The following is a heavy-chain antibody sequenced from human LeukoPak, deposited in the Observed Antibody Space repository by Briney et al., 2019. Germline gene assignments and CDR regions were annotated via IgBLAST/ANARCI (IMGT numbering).Heavy chain of an antibody. V-gene: IGHV3-23*01. Sequence: GGSLRLSCAASGFTFSDYYMSWIRQAPGKGLEWVSCISGIGGSTYYADSVKGRFTISRDNSKSTLYLQMNSLRAEDTAVYYCAKDSQRDYYDSSGFSHWGPGTLVTVSS. CDR2: ISGIGGST. CDR3: AKDSQRDYYDSSGFSH. J-gene: IGHJ4*02. D-gene: IGHD3-22*01. CDR1: GFTFSDYY.